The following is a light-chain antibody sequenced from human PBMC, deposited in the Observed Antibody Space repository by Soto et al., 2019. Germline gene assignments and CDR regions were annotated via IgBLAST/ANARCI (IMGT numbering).Light chain of an antibody. CDR2: GAS. V-gene: IGKV1-9*01. CDR1: KAIGSS. CDR3: QQLNSYPLT. Sequence: IQLTQSPSSLTASVGHSFTITCRASKAIGSSFAWYQQKPGKVPEVLIYGASTLQNGVPSRFSGSGSGTDFTLTISSLQKEDFATYDCQQLNSYPLTFGGGTKVDIK. J-gene: IGKJ4*01.